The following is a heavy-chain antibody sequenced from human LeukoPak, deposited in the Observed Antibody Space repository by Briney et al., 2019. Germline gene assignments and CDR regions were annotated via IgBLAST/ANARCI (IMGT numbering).Heavy chain of an antibody. CDR1: GGSISSYY. D-gene: IGHD3-3*01. V-gene: IGHV4-59*01. J-gene: IGHJ4*02. CDR2: IYYSGST. CDR3: ARAPRYDFWSGYYFDY. Sequence: PSETLSLTCTVSGGSISSYYWSWIRQPPGKGLEWIGYIYYSGSTNYNPSLKSRVTISVDTSKNQFSLKLSSVTAADTAVYYCARAPRYDFWSGYYFDYWGQGTLVTVSS.